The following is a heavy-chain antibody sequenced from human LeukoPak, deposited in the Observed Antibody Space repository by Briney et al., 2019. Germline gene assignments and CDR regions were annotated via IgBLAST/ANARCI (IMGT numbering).Heavy chain of an antibody. CDR1: GFTFSSYA. V-gene: IGHV3-23*01. CDR2: ISGSGGST. CDR3: AKEVGWSPYFDY. D-gene: IGHD6-19*01. Sequence: GGSLRLSCAASGFTFSSYAMSWVRQAPGKGLEWVSAISGSGGSTYYADSVKGRFTISRDNSKNTLYPQLNSLRAEDTAVYYCAKEVGWSPYFDYWGQGTLVTVSS. J-gene: IGHJ4*02.